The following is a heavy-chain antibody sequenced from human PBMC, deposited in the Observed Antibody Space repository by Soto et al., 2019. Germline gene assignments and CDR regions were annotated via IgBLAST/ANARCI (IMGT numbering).Heavy chain of an antibody. CDR3: ATGWTVDDYGLPNGV. Sequence: QVQLVQSGAEVKKPGSSVKVSCRASGGTLSNLAISWVRQAPGQGLEWMGGIIPLYGTTNYGQKFQGRATITADKSTSTAYVEVTSLGSEDTAVYYWATGWTVDDYGLPNGVWGQGTQVTVSS. CDR2: IIPLYGTT. V-gene: IGHV1-69*06. D-gene: IGHD4-17*01. CDR1: GGTLSNLA. J-gene: IGHJ1*01.